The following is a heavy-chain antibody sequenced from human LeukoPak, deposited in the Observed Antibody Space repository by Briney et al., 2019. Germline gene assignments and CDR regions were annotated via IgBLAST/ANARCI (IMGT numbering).Heavy chain of an antibody. V-gene: IGHV3-11*01. D-gene: IGHD6-19*01. CDR3: AREGAYSSGWPFDY. J-gene: IGHJ4*02. Sequence: GGSLRLSCAASGFTFSDYYMSWIRQAPGKGLEWVSCISSSGRTTYYAGSVKGRFTISRDNAKNSLYLQMNSLRAEDTAVYYCAREGAYSSGWPFDYWGQGTLVTVSS. CDR2: ISSSGRTT. CDR1: GFTFSDYY.